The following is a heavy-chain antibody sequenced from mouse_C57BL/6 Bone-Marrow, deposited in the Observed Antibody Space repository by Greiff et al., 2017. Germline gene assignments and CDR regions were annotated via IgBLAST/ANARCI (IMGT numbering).Heavy chain of an antibody. CDR3: ARGMIFDY. J-gene: IGHJ2*01. CDR1: GFTFSSYA. V-gene: IGHV5-4*03. D-gene: IGHD2-4*01. Sequence: EVKLVESGGGLVKPGGSLKLSCAASGFTFSSYAMSWVRQTPEKRLEWVATISDGGSYTYYPDNVKGRFTISRDNAKNNLYLQMSHLKSEDTAMYYCARGMIFDYWGQGTTRTVSS. CDR2: ISDGGSYT.